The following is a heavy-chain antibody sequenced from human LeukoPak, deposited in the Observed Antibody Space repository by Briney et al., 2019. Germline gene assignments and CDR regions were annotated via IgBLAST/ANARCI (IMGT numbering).Heavy chain of an antibody. CDR2: ISYDGSNK. CDR1: GFTFSSYA. Sequence: GGSLRLSCAASGFTFSSYAMHWVRQAPGKGLEWVAVISYDGSNKYYADSVKGRFTISRDNSKNTLYLQMNSLRAEDTAVYYCARGGYDILTDLDYWGQGTLVTVSS. CDR3: ARGGYDILTDLDY. V-gene: IGHV3-30-3*01. J-gene: IGHJ4*02. D-gene: IGHD3-9*01.